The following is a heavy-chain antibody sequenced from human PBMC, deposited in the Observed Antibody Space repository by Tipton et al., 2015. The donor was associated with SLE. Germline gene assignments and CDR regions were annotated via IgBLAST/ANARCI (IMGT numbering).Heavy chain of an antibody. CDR1: GFTFSSYS. CDR2: ISSSSSYI. J-gene: IGHJ3*02. V-gene: IGHV3-21*01. Sequence: GSLRLSCAASGFTFSSYSMNWVRQAPGKGLEWVSSISSSSSYIYYADSVKGRFTISRDNAKNSLYLQMNSLRAEDTAVYYCARKSIAASGAFDIWGQGTMVTVSS. D-gene: IGHD6-6*01. CDR3: ARKSIAASGAFDI.